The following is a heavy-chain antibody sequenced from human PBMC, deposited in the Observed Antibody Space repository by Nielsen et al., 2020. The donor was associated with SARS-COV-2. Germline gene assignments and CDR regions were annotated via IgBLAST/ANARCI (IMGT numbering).Heavy chain of an antibody. V-gene: IGHV3-33*05. CDR2: ISYDGIYK. CDR1: GFTFSSSG. Sequence: GGSLRLSCTASGFTFSSSGMHWVRQAPGKGLEWVAVISYDGIYKYHADSVKGRFTISRGNSENTLYLQMSSLHQGPIGLPPGTLLQEHLWG. CDR3: TLLQEHL. J-gene: IGHJ6*01.